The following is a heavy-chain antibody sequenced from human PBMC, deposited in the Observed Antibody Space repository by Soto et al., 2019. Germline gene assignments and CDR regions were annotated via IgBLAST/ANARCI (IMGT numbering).Heavy chain of an antibody. D-gene: IGHD4-17*01. CDR2: INHSGST. CDR1: GGSFSGYY. J-gene: IGHJ6*02. Sequence: QVQLQQWGAGLLKPSETLSLTCAVYGGSFSGYYWSWIRQPPGKGLEWIGEINHSGSTNYNASLKSRVTISVDTSKNQFSLKLSSVTAADTAVYYCARASFKTTLHGMDVWGQGTTVTVSS. V-gene: IGHV4-34*01. CDR3: ARASFKTTLHGMDV.